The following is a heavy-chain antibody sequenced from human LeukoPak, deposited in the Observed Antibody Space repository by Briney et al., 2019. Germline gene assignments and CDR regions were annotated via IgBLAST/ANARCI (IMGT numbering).Heavy chain of an antibody. V-gene: IGHV4-38-2*02. CDR1: GYSISSGYY. CDR2: IYHSGST. J-gene: IGHJ3*02. CDR3: AREGQQYSPFGTPGAFDI. Sequence: PSETLSLTCTVSGYSISSGYYWGWIRQPPGKGLEWIGSIYHSGSTYYNPSLKSRVTMSVDTSKNQFSLKLSSVTAADTAVYYCAREGQQYSPFGTPGAFDIWGQGTMVTVSS. D-gene: IGHD1-26*01.